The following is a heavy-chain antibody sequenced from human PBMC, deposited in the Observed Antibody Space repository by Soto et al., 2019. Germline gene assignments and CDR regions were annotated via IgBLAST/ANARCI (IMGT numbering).Heavy chain of an antibody. CDR1: GESISSSSYY. D-gene: IGHD3-22*01. Sequence: SETLSLTCTVSGESISSSSYYWGWIRRPPGKGLEWIGSIYYSGSTYYSPSLKSRVTISVDTSKNQFSLKLSPVTAADTAVYYCARRLYYDSSGFEGGGMDVWGQGTTVTVSS. J-gene: IGHJ6*02. CDR2: IYYSGST. CDR3: ARRLYYDSSGFEGGGMDV. V-gene: IGHV4-39*01.